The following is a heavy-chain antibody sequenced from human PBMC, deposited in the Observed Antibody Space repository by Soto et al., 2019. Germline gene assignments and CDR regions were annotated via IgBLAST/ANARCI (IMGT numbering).Heavy chain of an antibody. CDR1: GFSLSTSGVG. CDR2: IYWDDDK. V-gene: IGHV2-5*02. D-gene: IGHD3-10*01. Sequence: QITLKESGPTLVKPTQTLTLTCTFSGFSLSTSGVGVGWIRQPPGKALEWLALIYWDDDKRYSPSLKSRLTIPKDTSKNQVVLTITNMDPVDTATYYCAHRRYGSGSYYSNWFDPWGQGTLVTVSS. CDR3: AHRRYGSGSYYSNWFDP. J-gene: IGHJ5*02.